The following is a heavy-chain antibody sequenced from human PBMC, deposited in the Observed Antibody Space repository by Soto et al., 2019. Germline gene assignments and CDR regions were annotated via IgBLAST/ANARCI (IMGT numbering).Heavy chain of an antibody. CDR2: ISRSSSSM. CDR1: GFTFSSYS. J-gene: IGHJ4*02. CDR3: ARADYDTSGYYFDY. Sequence: PGGSLRLSCAASGFTFSSYSMNWVRQSPGKGLEWVSYISRSSSSMYYAESVRGRFTISRDNAYNSLYLQMNSLRDEDTAVYYCARADYDTSGYYFDYWGQGALVTVSS. V-gene: IGHV3-48*02. D-gene: IGHD3-22*01.